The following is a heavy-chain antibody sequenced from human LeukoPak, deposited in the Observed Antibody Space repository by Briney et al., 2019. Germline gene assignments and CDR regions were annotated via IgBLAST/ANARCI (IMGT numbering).Heavy chain of an antibody. Sequence: SETLSLTCDVSGGSVTSTNWWTWVRQPPGKGLEWIGEVHLDGRTNYNPSLKSRLIMSVDLPEKHISLKLTSVTAADTAVYYCAREGGFYRPLDYSGQGTLVTVSS. CDR2: VHLDGRT. CDR1: GGSVTSTNW. J-gene: IGHJ4*02. CDR3: AREGGFYRPLDY. V-gene: IGHV4-4*02. D-gene: IGHD3-3*01.